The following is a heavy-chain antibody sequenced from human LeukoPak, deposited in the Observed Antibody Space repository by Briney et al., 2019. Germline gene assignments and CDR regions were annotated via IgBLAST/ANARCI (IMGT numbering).Heavy chain of an antibody. J-gene: IGHJ4*02. V-gene: IGHV1-2*06. CDR2: INPNSGGT. CDR1: GYTFTGYY. D-gene: IGHD6-13*01. Sequence: GASVNVSCKASGYTFTGYYMHWVRQAPGQGLEWMGRINPNSGGTNYAQKFQGRVTMTRDTSISTAYMELSRLRSDDTAVYYCARDGAAAGCFDYWGQGTLVTVSS. CDR3: ARDGAAAGCFDY.